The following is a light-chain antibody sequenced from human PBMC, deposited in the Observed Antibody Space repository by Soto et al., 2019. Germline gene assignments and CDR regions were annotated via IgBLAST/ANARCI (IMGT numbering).Light chain of an antibody. CDR2: AAS. Sequence: DIQLTQSPSLLSESVGARDTITCRASQGISSYLAWYQQKPGKAPKLLIYAASTLQSGVPSRFSGSGSGTEFTLTISSLQPEDFATYYCMQYRSFPRTVGQGTKVDIK. CDR1: QGISSY. CDR3: MQYRSFPRT. V-gene: IGKV1-9*01. J-gene: IGKJ1*01.